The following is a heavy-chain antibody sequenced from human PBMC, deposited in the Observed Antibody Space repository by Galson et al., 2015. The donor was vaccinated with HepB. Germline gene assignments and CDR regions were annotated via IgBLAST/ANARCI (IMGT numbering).Heavy chain of an antibody. V-gene: IGHV1-69*04. J-gene: IGHJ3*02. CDR3: ARGDHEDAFEI. D-gene: IGHD2-21*02. Sequence: SVKVSCKASGGTFSSYAISWVRQAPGQGLEWMGRIIPILGIANYAQKFQGRVTITADKSTSTAYMELSSLRSEDTAVYYCARGDHEDAFEIWGQGTMATVSS. CDR1: GGTFSSYA. CDR2: IIPILGIA.